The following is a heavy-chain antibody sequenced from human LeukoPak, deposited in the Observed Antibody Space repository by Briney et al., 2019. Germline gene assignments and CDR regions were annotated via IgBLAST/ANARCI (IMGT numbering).Heavy chain of an antibody. V-gene: IGHV3-9*01. CDR2: ISWNSGSI. Sequence: GGSLRLSCAASGFTFDDYAMHWVRQAPGKGLEWVSGISWNSGSIGYADSVKGRFTISRDNAKNSLYLQMNSLRAEDTALYYCAKLAPSAGTYYHYYGMDVWGQGTTVTVSS. J-gene: IGHJ6*02. CDR1: GFTFDDYA. D-gene: IGHD2-15*01. CDR3: AKLAPSAGTYYHYYGMDV.